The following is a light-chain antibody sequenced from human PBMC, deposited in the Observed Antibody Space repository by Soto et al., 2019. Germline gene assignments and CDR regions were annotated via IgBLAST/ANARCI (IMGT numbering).Light chain of an antibody. CDR2: GAS. J-gene: IGKJ1*01. CDR1: QSISNY. CDR3: HQYNTFPWT. Sequence: DIQMTQSPSSLSASVGDRVTITCRASQSISNYLNWYQHKPGKAPKVLIYGASNLQSGVPSRFSGSGSGTDFTLTISSLQADDFATYYCHQYNTFPWTFGQGTKVEIK. V-gene: IGKV1-39*01.